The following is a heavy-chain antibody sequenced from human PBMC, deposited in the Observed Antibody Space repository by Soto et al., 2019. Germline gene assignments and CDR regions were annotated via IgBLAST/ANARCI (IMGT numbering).Heavy chain of an antibody. V-gene: IGHV1-3*01. CDR2: INAGNGNT. CDR1: GYTFTNYL. J-gene: IGHJ4*02. Sequence: ASVKVSCKASGYTFTNYLIHWVRQAPGQRLEWMGWINAGNGNTKHSQNFPGRVTITRDASASTAYMELSSLRSEDTAVYFCARETYSSGLYYFAFWGQGSLVTVSS. D-gene: IGHD5-18*01. CDR3: ARETYSSGLYYFAF.